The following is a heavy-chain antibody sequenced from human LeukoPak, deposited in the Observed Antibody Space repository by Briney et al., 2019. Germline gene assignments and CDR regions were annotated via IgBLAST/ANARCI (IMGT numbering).Heavy chain of an antibody. CDR1: GGTLSSYA. V-gene: IGHV1-69*04. CDR3: ARETCSSTSCYLNYYYGMDV. Sequence: SVKVSCKASGGTLSSYAISWVRQAPGQGLEWMGRIIPILGIANYAQKFQGRVAITADKSTSTAYMELRSLRSDDTAVYYCARETCSSTSCYLNYYYGMDVWGQGTTVTVSS. D-gene: IGHD2-2*01. CDR2: IIPILGIA. J-gene: IGHJ6*02.